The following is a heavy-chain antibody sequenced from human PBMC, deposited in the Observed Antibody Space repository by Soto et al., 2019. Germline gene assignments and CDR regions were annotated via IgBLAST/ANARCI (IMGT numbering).Heavy chain of an antibody. J-gene: IGHJ4*02. V-gene: IGHV3-30-3*01. CDR3: ARDFGRGSRQWLGQLDY. CDR2: ISYDGSNK. D-gene: IGHD6-19*01. CDR1: GFTFSSYA. Sequence: QVQLVESGGGVVQPGRSLRLSCAASGFTFSSYAMHWVRQAPGKGLEWVAVISYDGSNKYYADSVKGRFTISRDNSKNTLYLQMNSRRAEDTAVYYCARDFGRGSRQWLGQLDYWGQGTLITVSS.